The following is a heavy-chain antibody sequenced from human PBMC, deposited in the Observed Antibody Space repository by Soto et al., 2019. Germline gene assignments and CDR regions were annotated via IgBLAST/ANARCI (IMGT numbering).Heavy chain of an antibody. D-gene: IGHD1-26*01. CDR1: GYTFTSYG. CDR3: ARDRTTPMDTTSDY. CDR2: ISAYNGNT. Sequence: GASVKVSCKASGYTFTSYGISWVRQAPGQGLEWMGWISAYNGNTNYAQKLQGRVTMTTDTSTSTAYMELRSLRSDDTAVYYCARDRTTPMDTTSDYWGQGTLVTVSS. V-gene: IGHV1-18*01. J-gene: IGHJ4*02.